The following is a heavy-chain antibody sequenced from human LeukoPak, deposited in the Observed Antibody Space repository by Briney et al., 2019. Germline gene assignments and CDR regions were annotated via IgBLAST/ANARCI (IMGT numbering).Heavy chain of an antibody. V-gene: IGHV4-39*07. CDR1: GGSISSSSYY. CDR2: IYYSGST. Sequence: SETLSLTCTVSGGSISSSSYYWGWIRQPPGKGLEWIGSIYYSGSTYYNPSLKSRVTISVDTSKNQFSLKLSSVTAADTAVYYCARAVLLVTYFDYWGQGTLVTASS. D-gene: IGHD3-9*01. CDR3: ARAVLLVTYFDY. J-gene: IGHJ4*02.